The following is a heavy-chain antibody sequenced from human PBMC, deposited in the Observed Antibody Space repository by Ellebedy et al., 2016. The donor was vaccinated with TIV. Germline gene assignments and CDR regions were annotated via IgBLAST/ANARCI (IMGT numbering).Heavy chain of an antibody. CDR3: ARITVGQTPRSPRPNYDILTDYLAPPFDY. CDR2: FSGSSTNT. CDR1: GFTLTSHT. Sequence: PGGSLRLSCAASGFTLTSHTMTWFRQAPGKGLEWVSAFSGSSTNTYYADSVKGRFTISRDNAKNSLYLQMNSLRDEDTAVYYCARITVGQTPRSPRPNYDILTDYLAPPFDYWGQGTLVTVSS. D-gene: IGHD3-9*01. J-gene: IGHJ4*02. V-gene: IGHV3-48*02.